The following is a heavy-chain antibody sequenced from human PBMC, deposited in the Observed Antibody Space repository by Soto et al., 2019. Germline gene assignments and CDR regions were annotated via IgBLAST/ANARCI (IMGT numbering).Heavy chain of an antibody. D-gene: IGHD1-26*01. Sequence: GGSLRLSCAASGFTFSSYWMTWVRQAPGKGPEWVANIKQDGGEKYYEDSVKGRLTISRDNAKNSLHLEMNSLRAEDTGVYYCARESSGSHRITGWGQGTLVTVSS. CDR2: IKQDGGEK. V-gene: IGHV3-7*05. CDR3: ARESSGSHRITG. J-gene: IGHJ4*02. CDR1: GFTFSSYW.